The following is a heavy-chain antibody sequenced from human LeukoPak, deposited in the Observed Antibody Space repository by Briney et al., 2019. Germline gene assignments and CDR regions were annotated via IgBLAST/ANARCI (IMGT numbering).Heavy chain of an antibody. J-gene: IGHJ6*04. V-gene: IGHV3-21*01. D-gene: IGHD6-19*01. CDR3: ARDPGGYSSGGELDV. Sequence: GSLRLSCAASGFTFSGYTMNWVRRAPGKGLEWVSSISSSSSYIYYADSVKGRFTISRDNAKNSLYLQMNSLRAEDMAVYYCARDPGGYSSGGELDVWGKGTTVTVSS. CDR1: GFTFSGYT. CDR2: ISSSSSYI.